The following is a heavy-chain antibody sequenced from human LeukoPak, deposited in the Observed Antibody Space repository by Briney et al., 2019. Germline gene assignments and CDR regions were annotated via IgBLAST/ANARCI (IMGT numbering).Heavy chain of an antibody. J-gene: IGHJ4*02. CDR1: GYTFTSYY. CDR3: AREDIVVVPAAAFDY. Sequence: ASVKVSCKASGYTFTSYYMHWVRQAPGQGLEWMGIINPSGGSTSYAQKFQGRVTMTRDMSTSTVYMELSSLRSDDTAVYYCAREDIVVVPAAAFDYWGQGTLVTVSS. CDR2: INPSGGST. V-gene: IGHV1-46*01. D-gene: IGHD2-2*01.